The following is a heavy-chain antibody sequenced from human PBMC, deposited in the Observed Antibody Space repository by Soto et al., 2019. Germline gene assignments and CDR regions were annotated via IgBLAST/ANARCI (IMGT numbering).Heavy chain of an antibody. J-gene: IGHJ4*02. CDR3: AKYTKRTIFGVVIWSDY. D-gene: IGHD3-3*01. CDR1: GLTFSSYG. Sequence: PGGALRLSCAGCGLTFSSYGMSWVRQAPGKGLEWVSAISGSGGSTYYADSVKGRFTISRDNSKNTLYLQMNSLRAEDTAVYYCAKYTKRTIFGVVIWSDYWGQGTLVTVSS. V-gene: IGHV3-23*01. CDR2: ISGSGGST.